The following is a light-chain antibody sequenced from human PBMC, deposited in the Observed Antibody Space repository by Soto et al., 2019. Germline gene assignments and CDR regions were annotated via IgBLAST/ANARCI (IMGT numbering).Light chain of an antibody. V-gene: IGKV1-27*01. CDR1: QAISNY. J-gene: IGKJ4*01. Sequence: DIQMTQSRSSLSASVGDRVTSACRASQAISNYLAWYQQKPGKVPTLLISAASTLQSGVPSRFSGSGSGTDFTLTISSLQPEDVATYYCQKFNAVPTFGGGTKVEI. CDR2: AAS. CDR3: QKFNAVPT.